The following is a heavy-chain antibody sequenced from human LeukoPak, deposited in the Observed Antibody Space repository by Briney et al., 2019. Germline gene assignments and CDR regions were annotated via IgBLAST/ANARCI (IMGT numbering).Heavy chain of an antibody. D-gene: IGHD4-17*01. V-gene: IGHV3-7*01. J-gene: IGHJ4*02. Sequence: GRSLRLSCAASGFTFSSYGMHWVRQAPGKGLEWVANIKQDGSEKYYVDSVKGRFTISRDNAKNSLYLQMNSLRAEDTAVYYCARDPDYGDYVLYDYWGQGTLVTVSS. CDR2: IKQDGSEK. CDR3: ARDPDYGDYVLYDY. CDR1: GFTFSSYG.